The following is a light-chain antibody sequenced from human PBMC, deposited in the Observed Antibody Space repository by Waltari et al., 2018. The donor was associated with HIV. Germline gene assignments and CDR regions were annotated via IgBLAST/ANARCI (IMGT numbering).Light chain of an antibody. CDR2: GNN. J-gene: IGLJ2*01. CDR1: SSNIGTNY. Sequence: QSVLTQPPSASGTPGQRVTISCSGSSSNIGTNYVYWYQQLPGTAPKLLIYGNNQRPSGVPDRFSGSKSGTSASRAISGLRSEDEADYYCAAWRDSLSAVVFGGGTKLTVL. CDR3: AAWRDSLSAVV. V-gene: IGLV1-47*01.